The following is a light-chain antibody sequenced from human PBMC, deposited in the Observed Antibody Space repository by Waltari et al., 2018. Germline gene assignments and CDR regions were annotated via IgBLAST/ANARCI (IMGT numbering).Light chain of an antibody. CDR3: QQYDNLLFT. CDR2: DAS. V-gene: IGKV1-33*01. J-gene: IGKJ5*01. CDR1: QDISNY. Sequence: DIQMTQSPSSLSASVGDRVPITCQASQDISNYLNWYQQKPGKAPKLLIYDASNLETRVPSRFSGSGSGTDFTFTISSLQPEDIATYYCQQYDNLLFTFGQGTRLEIK.